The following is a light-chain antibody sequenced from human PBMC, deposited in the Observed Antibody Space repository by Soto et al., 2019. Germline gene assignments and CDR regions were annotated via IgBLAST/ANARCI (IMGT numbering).Light chain of an antibody. V-gene: IGKV2-40*01. CDR1: QSLLDSDDGNTY. CDR3: MQRIEFPLT. CDR2: TVS. Sequence: DIVMTQTPLSLPVTPGEPASISCGSSQSLLDSDDGNTYLDWYLQKPGQSPQLLIYTVSYRASGVPDRFSGSGSGTDFTLKSSSVEAEDVGVYYCMQRIEFPLTFGGGTKVEIK. J-gene: IGKJ4*01.